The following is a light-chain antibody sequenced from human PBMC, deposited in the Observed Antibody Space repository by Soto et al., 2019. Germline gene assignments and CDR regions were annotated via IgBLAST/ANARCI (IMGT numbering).Light chain of an antibody. CDR3: QQYGSSPPVT. Sequence: EIVLTQSPGTLSLSPGERATLSCRASQSVISNYLAWDQQKPGQAPRLLIYGAASRATGIPDRFSGSGSGTDLNLTISRLEPEDFAVYYCQQYGSSPPVTFGQGTKLEIK. CDR1: QSVISNY. V-gene: IGKV3-20*01. CDR2: GAA. J-gene: IGKJ2*01.